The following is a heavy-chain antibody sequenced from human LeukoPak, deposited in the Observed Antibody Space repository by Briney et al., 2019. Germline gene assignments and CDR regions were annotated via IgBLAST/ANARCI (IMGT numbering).Heavy chain of an antibody. CDR2: IYHSGST. CDR3: ARVWVGYVAAAGY. CDR1: NFSISSGYY. J-gene: IGHJ4*02. D-gene: IGHD6-13*01. Sequence: SETLSLTCAVSNFSISSGYYWGWIRQPPGRGLEWIGSIYHSGSTYYNPSLKSRGTISIDTSKNQFSLKLTSVTAADTAVYYCARVWVGYVAAAGYWGQGTLVTVSS. V-gene: IGHV4-38-2*01.